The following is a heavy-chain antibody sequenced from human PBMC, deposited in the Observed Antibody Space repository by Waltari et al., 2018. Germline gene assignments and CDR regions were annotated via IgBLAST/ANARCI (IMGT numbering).Heavy chain of an antibody. CDR3: ARLVLTSQYEINWLGP. D-gene: IGHD6-6*01. CDR2: LNPNSGNT. Sequence: QEQLVQSGPEVKKPGASVKVSCQASGYSLTDFDITWMRQAAGQGLEWMGWLNPNSGNTAYSQSFQGRVTFTADTSITTTYMEMTALTSEDTAVYYCARLVLTSQYEINWLGPWGQGTLVTVSS. CDR1: GYSLTDFD. V-gene: IGHV1-8*02. J-gene: IGHJ5*02.